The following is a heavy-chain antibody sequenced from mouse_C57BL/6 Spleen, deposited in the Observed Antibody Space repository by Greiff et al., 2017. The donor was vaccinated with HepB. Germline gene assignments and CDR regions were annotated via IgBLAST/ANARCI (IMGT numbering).Heavy chain of an antibody. CDR2: IWWDDDK. J-gene: IGHJ2*01. CDR1: GFSLSTFGMG. V-gene: IGHV8-8*01. CDR3: ARNLYDGYYFYFDY. D-gene: IGHD2-3*01. Sequence: QVTLKESGPGILQPSQTLSLTCSFSGFSLSTFGMGVGWIRQPSGKGLEWLAHIWWDDDKYYNPALKSRLTISKDTSKNQVFLKIANVDTADTATYYCARNLYDGYYFYFDYWGQGTTLTVSS.